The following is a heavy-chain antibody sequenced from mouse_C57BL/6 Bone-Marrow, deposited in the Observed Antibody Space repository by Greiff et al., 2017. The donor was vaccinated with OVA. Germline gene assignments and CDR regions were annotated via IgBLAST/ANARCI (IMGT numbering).Heavy chain of an antibody. V-gene: IGHV5-17*01. CDR2: ISSGSSTI. D-gene: IGHD6-1*01. CDR1: RFTFSDYG. CDR3: ARRVCAWFAY. J-gene: IGHJ3*01. Sequence: EVKLMESGGGLVKPGGSLKLSCAASRFTFSDYGMHWVRQAPEKGLEWVAYISSGSSTIYYADTVKGRFTISRDNAKNTLFLQMTSLRSEDTAMYFCARRVCAWFAYWGQGTLVTVSA.